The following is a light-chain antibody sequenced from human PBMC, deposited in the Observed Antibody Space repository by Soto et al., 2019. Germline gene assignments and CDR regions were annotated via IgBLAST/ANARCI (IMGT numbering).Light chain of an antibody. J-gene: IGKJ1*01. Sequence: DIQMTQSPASLSASIGDRFTITCRASQGISNYLAWYQQKPGKVPKLLIYAASTLQSGVPSRFSGSGSGTDFTLTISSLQPEDVATYYCQKYLSALWTFGQGTKVDIK. CDR3: QKYLSALWT. CDR2: AAS. V-gene: IGKV1-27*01. CDR1: QGISNY.